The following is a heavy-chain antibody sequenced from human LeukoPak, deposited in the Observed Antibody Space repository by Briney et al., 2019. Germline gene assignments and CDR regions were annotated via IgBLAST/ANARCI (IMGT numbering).Heavy chain of an antibody. CDR2: IRSKANSYAT. J-gene: IGHJ3*02. Sequence: GGSLRLSCAASGFTFSGSAMHWVRQASGKGLEWVGRIRSKANSYATAYAASVKGRFTISRDDSKNTAYLQMNSLKTEDTAVYYCTSLMPYCSSTSCPGAFDIWGQGTMVTVSS. V-gene: IGHV3-73*01. CDR1: GFTFSGSA. D-gene: IGHD2-2*01. CDR3: TSLMPYCSSTSCPGAFDI.